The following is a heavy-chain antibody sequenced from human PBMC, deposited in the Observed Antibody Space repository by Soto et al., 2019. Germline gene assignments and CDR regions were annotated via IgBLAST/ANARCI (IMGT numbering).Heavy chain of an antibody. CDR1: GGSINSGDYY. V-gene: IGHV4-30-4*01. CDR2: IYYTGST. J-gene: IGHJ5*02. CDR3: VRRSGWSRNWFDP. D-gene: IGHD3-22*01. Sequence: QVQLQESGPGLVKPSQTLSLTCTVSGGSINSGDYYWTWIRQPPGKGLEWIGYIYYTGSTNYNPSLRSRVTLSVDMSKNQCSRTLTSVTAADTAVYYCVRRSGWSRNWFDPWGQGTLVTVSS.